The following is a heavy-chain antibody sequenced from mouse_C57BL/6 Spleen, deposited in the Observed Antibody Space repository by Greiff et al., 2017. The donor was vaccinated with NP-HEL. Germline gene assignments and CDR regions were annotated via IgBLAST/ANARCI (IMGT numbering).Heavy chain of an antibody. CDR1: GYTFTSYW. CDR3: ARLRDYGSTWFAY. Sequence: VKLQQPGAELVMPGASVKLSCKASGYTFTSYWMHWVKQRPGQGLEWIGEIDPSDSYTNYNQKFKGKSTLTVDKSSSTAYMQLSSLTSEDSAVYYCARLRDYGSTWFAYWGQGTLVTVSA. CDR2: IDPSDSYT. V-gene: IGHV1-69*01. J-gene: IGHJ3*01. D-gene: IGHD1-1*01.